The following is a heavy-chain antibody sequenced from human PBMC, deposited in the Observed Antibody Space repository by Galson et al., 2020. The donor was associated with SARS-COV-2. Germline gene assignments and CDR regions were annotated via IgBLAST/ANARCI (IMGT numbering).Heavy chain of an antibody. V-gene: IGHV2-70*11. CDR2: IDWDDDK. J-gene: IGHJ3*02. CDR3: ARGLMAFDI. CDR1: GFSLSTSGMC. Sequence: SAPTLVKPTQTLTLTCTFSGFSLSTSGMCVSWIRQPPGKALEWLARIDWDDDKYYSTSLKTRPTISKDTSKNQVVLTMTNMDPVDTATYYCARGLMAFDIWGQGTMVTVSS. D-gene: IGHD3-16*01.